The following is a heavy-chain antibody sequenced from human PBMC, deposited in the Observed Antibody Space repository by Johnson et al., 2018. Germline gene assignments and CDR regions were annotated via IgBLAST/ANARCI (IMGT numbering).Heavy chain of an antibody. V-gene: IGHV4-59*01. CDR2: IYYSGST. J-gene: IGHJ5*02. CDR1: GGSISSYY. Sequence: QVQLQESGPGLVKPSETLSLTCTVSGGSISSYYWSWIRQPPGKGLEWIGYIYYSGSTNYNPSLKSRVTISVDTSKNQFSLKLSSVTAADTAGYYCARVSGWIGDNWFDPWGQGTLVTVSS. D-gene: IGHD3-3*01. CDR3: ARVSGWIGDNWFDP.